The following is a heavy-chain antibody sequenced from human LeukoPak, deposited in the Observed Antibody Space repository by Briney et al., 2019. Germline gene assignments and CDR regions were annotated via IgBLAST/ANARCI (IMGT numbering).Heavy chain of an antibody. Sequence: ASVKVSFKASGYTFTGYYMHWVRQAPGQGLEWMGRINPNSGGTNYAQKFQGRVTMTRDTSISTAYMELSRLRSDDPAVYYCARGGIVVVVAPPLLFDYWGQGTLVTVSS. CDR1: GYTFTGYY. D-gene: IGHD2-15*01. J-gene: IGHJ4*02. CDR2: INPNSGGT. CDR3: ARGGIVVVVAPPLLFDY. V-gene: IGHV1-2*06.